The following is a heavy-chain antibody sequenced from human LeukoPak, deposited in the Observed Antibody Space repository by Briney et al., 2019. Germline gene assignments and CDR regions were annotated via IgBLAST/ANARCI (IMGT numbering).Heavy chain of an antibody. V-gene: IGHV4-59*08. CDR1: GGSISSYY. J-gene: IGHJ4*02. CDR2: IYYTGSA. Sequence: SETLSLTCTGSGGSISSYYWSWIRQPPGKGLEWIGYIYYTGSANYNPSLKSRVTISVDTSKNQFSLELSSVTAADTAVYYCARHDYGGRPFDYWGQGTLVTVSS. D-gene: IGHD4-23*01. CDR3: ARHDYGGRPFDY.